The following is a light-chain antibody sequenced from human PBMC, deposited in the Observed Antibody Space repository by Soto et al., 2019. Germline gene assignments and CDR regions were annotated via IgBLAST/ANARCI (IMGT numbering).Light chain of an antibody. Sequence: QSVLTQPASVSGSPGQSITISCTGTSSDVGSYNLVSWYQQHPGKAPKLMIYEGSKRPSGVSNRFSGSKSGNTASLTISGLQAEDEADYYRCSYVYSSTYVFGTGTKVTVL. CDR3: CSYVYSSTYV. V-gene: IGLV2-23*01. CDR1: SSDVGSYNL. J-gene: IGLJ1*01. CDR2: EGS.